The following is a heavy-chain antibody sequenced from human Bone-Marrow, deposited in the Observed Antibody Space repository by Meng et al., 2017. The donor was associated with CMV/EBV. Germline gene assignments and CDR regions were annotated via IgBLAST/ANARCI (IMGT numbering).Heavy chain of an antibody. CDR2: IYYSGST. Sequence: GSLRLSCTVSGGSISSSSYYWGWIRQPPGKGLEWIGSIYYSGSTYYNPSLKSRVTISVDTSKNQFSLKLSSVTAADTAVYYCARDPTIFGVVPSDWSQGTLVTVSS. CDR3: ARDPTIFGVVPSD. D-gene: IGHD3-3*01. V-gene: IGHV4-39*07. CDR1: GGSISSSSYY. J-gene: IGHJ4*02.